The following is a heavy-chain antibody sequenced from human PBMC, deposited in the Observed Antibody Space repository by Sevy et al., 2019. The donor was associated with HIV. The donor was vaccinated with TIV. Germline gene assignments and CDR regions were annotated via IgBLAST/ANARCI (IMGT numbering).Heavy chain of an antibody. Sequence: GGSLRLSCAASGFTFSSYAMHWVRQAPGKGLEWVAVISYDGSNKYYADSVKGRFTISRDNSKNTLYLQMNSLRAEDXAEYYCVRDEYCSSTSCSTLRYNWNYDYYYDGMDVWGQGTTVTVSS. CDR3: VRDEYCSSTSCSTLRYNWNYDYYYDGMDV. V-gene: IGHV3-30*04. CDR2: ISYDGSNK. D-gene: IGHD2-2*02. CDR1: GFTFSSYA. J-gene: IGHJ6*02.